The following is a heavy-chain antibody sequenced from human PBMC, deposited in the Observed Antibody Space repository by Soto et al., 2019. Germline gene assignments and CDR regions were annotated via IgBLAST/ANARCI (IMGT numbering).Heavy chain of an antibody. D-gene: IGHD2-15*01. J-gene: IGHJ5*02. Sequence: PSETLSLTCTVSGGSISSGDSYWSWIRQPPGKGLEWIGYIYYTGSTYYSPSLKSRLTISINTSKNQFSLKLNSVTAADTAVYYCASVTRYCSGGGCTPNWFDPWGQGTLVTVSS. CDR2: IYYTGST. V-gene: IGHV4-30-4*01. CDR3: ASVTRYCSGGGCTPNWFDP. CDR1: GGSISSGDSY.